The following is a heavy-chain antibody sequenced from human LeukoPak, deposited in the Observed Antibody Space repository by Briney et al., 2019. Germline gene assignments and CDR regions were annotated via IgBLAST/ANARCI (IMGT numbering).Heavy chain of an antibody. D-gene: IGHD2-2*01. CDR2: IKQDGSEK. CDR3: AKERREYCSSTSCPQYYYYGMDV. J-gene: IGHJ6*02. V-gene: IGHV3-7*01. CDR1: GFTFSNFG. Sequence: GGSLRLSCAASGFTFSNFGMSWVRQAPGKGLEWVANIKQDGSEKYYVDSVKGRFTIFRDNAKNSLYLQINGLRAEDTAVYYCAKERREYCSSTSCPQYYYYGMDVWGQGTTVTVSS.